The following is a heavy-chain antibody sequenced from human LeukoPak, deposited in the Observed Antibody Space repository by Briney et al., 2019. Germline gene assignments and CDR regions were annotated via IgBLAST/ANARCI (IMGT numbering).Heavy chain of an antibody. CDR2: INHSGST. J-gene: IGHJ4*02. D-gene: IGHD1-14*01. Sequence: PSETLSLTCAVYGDSFSGYYCTWIRQPPGKGLEWIGEINHSGSTNYNPSLKSRVTISVDTSKNQFSLNLTSVTAADTAIYYCATNVPGTTYFDPWGQGTLVTVSS. CDR1: GDSFSGYY. V-gene: IGHV4-34*01. CDR3: ATNVPGTTYFDP.